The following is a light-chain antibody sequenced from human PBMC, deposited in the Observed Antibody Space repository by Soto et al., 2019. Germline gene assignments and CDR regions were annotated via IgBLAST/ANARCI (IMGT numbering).Light chain of an antibody. J-gene: IGLJ3*02. CDR3: CSYAGSSTPRV. CDR2: EGS. CDR1: SSDVGSYNL. Sequence: QSALTQPASVSGSPGQSITISCTRTSSDVGSYNLVSWYQQHPGKAPKLMIYEGSKRPSGVSNRFSGSKSGNTASLTISGLQAEDEADYYCCSYAGSSTPRVFGGGTKLTVL. V-gene: IGLV2-23*01.